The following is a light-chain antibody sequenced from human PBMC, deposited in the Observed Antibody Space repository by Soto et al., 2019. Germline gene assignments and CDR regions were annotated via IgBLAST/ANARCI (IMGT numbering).Light chain of an antibody. CDR3: QEYDNLPPVT. J-gene: IGKJ5*01. V-gene: IGKV1-33*01. CDR1: QDISDH. Sequence: DIQMTQCPSSLSASEGDRITFTCQASQDISDHLNWYQQKPGKAPKLLIYGATYLETGVPSRFGGSRSGTYFTFTITSLQPEDIAAYYCQEYDNLPPVTFGQGTRLEIK. CDR2: GAT.